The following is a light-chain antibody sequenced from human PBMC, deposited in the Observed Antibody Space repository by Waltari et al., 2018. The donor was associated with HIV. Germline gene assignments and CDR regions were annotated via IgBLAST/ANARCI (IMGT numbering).Light chain of an antibody. CDR3: QTWDTTTVV. V-gene: IGLV3-1*01. Sequence: SYELPQPPSVSVSPEQPASIPCSGDILGDSCVCWYQQKPGQSPGLVIYQDTKRPSGIPERFSGSNSGNTATLTISGTQAMDEADYYCQTWDTTTVVFGGGTKLTVL. CDR1: ILGDSC. CDR2: QDT. J-gene: IGLJ2*01.